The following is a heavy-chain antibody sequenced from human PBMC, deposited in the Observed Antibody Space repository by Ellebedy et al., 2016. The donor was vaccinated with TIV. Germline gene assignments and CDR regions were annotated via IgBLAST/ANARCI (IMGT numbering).Heavy chain of an antibody. D-gene: IGHD2-21*02. J-gene: IGHJ4*02. Sequence: SETLSLTCTVSGGSISSSSYYWGWIRQPPGKGLEWIGSIYYSGSTYYNPSLKSRVTISVDTSKNQFSLKLSSVTAAETAVYYCARMRFCGGDCWYFDYWGQGTLVTVSS. V-gene: IGHV4-39*01. CDR1: GGSISSSSYY. CDR2: IYYSGST. CDR3: ARMRFCGGDCWYFDY.